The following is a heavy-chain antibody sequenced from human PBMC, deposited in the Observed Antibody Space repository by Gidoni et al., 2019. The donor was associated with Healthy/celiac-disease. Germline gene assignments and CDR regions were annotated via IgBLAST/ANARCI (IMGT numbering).Heavy chain of an antibody. V-gene: IGHV3-21*01. Sequence: EVQLVESGGGLVKPGGSLRLSCAASGFTFSSYSMNWVRQAPGKGLEWVSSISSSSSYRYYADSVKGRFTISRDNAKNSLYLQMNSLRAEDTAVYYCARDPPSIVGATSNWGQGTLVTVSS. CDR3: ARDPPSIVGATSN. J-gene: IGHJ4*02. CDR2: ISSSSSYR. D-gene: IGHD1-26*01. CDR1: GFTFSSYS.